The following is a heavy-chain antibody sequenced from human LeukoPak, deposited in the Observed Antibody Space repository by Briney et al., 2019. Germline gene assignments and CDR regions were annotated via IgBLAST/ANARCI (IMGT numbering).Heavy chain of an antibody. J-gene: IGHJ4*02. Sequence: SETLSLTCAVYGGSFSGYYWSWIRQPPGKGLEWIREINHSGSTNYNPSLKSRVTISVDTSKNQFSLKLSSVTAADTAVYYCARLELKKVPKKPVAGDYWGQGTLVTVSS. CDR2: INHSGST. CDR3: ARLELKKVPKKPVAGDY. V-gene: IGHV4-34*01. D-gene: IGHD6-19*01. CDR1: GGSFSGYY.